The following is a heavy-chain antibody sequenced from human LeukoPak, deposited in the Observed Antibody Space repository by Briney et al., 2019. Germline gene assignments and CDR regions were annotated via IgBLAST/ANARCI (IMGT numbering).Heavy chain of an antibody. Sequence: GGSLRLSCAASGFTFSSYEMNWVRQAPGKGLEWVSYISSSGSTIYYADSVKGRFTISRDNAENSLYLQMNSLRAEDTAVYYCARDPAPLGYWGQGTLVTVSS. D-gene: IGHD2-2*01. CDR1: GFTFSSYE. J-gene: IGHJ4*02. CDR2: ISSSGSTI. CDR3: ARDPAPLGY. V-gene: IGHV3-48*03.